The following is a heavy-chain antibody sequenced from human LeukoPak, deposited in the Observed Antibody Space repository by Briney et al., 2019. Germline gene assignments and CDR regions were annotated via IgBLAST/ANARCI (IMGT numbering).Heavy chain of an antibody. CDR3: AKDINDILTGYYYY. CDR1: GFTFSSQW. V-gene: IGHV3-7*03. CDR2: IKEDGSEK. Sequence: GGSLRLSCAASGFTFSSQWMSWVRQAPGKGLEWVANIKEDGSEKSYVDSVKGRFTISRDNAKNSLYLQMNSLRAEDTAVYYCAKDINDILTGYYYYWGQGTLVTVSS. D-gene: IGHD3-9*01. J-gene: IGHJ4*02.